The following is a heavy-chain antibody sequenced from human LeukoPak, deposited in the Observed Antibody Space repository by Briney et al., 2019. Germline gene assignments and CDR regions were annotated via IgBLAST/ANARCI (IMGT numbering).Heavy chain of an antibody. CDR2: IYSGGST. CDR1: GFTFSSYA. D-gene: IGHD3-10*01. CDR3: ARGGDSLHY. Sequence: GGSLRLSCAASGFTFSSYAMSWVRQAPGKGLEWVSVIYSGGSTYYADSVKDRFTISRDNSKNMLYLQMNSLRAEDTAVCYCARGGDSLHYWGQGTLVTVSS. J-gene: IGHJ4*02. V-gene: IGHV3-66*01.